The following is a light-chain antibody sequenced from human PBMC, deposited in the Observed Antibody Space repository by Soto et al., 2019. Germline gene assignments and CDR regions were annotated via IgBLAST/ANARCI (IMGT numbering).Light chain of an antibody. CDR3: KQYYSYPRT. V-gene: IGKV1-5*03. CDR2: KAS. CDR1: QSISSW. Sequence: DIQMNQSPSTLSPYVGDRVTLTCGASQSISSWLAWYQQKPGKAPKLLIYKASSLKSGVPSRFSGSGSGTEFTLTISSLEPEDFAVYYCKQYYSYPRTFGHGTRLEIK. J-gene: IGKJ5*01.